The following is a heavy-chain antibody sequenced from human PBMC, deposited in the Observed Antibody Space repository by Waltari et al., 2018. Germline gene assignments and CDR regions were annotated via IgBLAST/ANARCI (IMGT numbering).Heavy chain of an antibody. Sequence: QVQLVQSGAEVKKPGASVKVSSKASGYTFTGYYMHWVRQAPGQGLEWMGWINPNSGGTNYAQKFQGRVTMTRDTSISTAYMELSRLRSDDTAVYYCARASTPDIVVVPAAIGYWGQGTLVTVSS. CDR2: INPNSGGT. D-gene: IGHD2-2*01. V-gene: IGHV1-2*02. CDR1: GYTFTGYY. CDR3: ARASTPDIVVVPAAIGY. J-gene: IGHJ4*02.